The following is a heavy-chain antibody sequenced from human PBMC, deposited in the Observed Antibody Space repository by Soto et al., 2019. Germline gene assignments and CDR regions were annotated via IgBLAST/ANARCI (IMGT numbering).Heavy chain of an antibody. J-gene: IGHJ6*02. CDR3: ARDSAPANRTPRNYYYYYGMDV. Sequence: SGTPSLTCTFSCGSISSGGYYWSWIRQHPGKGLEGVGYIYYSGSTYYNPSLKSRVTISVDTSKNQFSLKLSSVTAADTAVYYCARDSAPANRTPRNYYYYYGMDVWGQGTTVTVSS. V-gene: IGHV4-31*03. CDR2: IYYSGST. CDR1: CGSISSGGYY.